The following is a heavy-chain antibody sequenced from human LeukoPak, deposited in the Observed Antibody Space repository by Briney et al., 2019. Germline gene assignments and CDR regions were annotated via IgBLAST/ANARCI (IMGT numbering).Heavy chain of an antibody. CDR2: ISAYNGNT. D-gene: IGHD1-26*01. V-gene: IGHV1-18*01. CDR1: GYTFTSYG. Sequence: GASVRVSCKASGYTFTSYGISWVRQAPGQGLEWMGWISAYNGNTNYAQRLQGRVTMTTDTSTSTAYMELRSLRSDDTAVYYCAYVGATHHDAFDIWGQGTMVTVSS. J-gene: IGHJ3*02. CDR3: AYVGATHHDAFDI.